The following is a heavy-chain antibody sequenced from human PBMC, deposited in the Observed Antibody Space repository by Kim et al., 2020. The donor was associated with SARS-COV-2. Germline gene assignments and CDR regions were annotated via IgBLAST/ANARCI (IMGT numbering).Heavy chain of an antibody. CDR2: ISWNSGSI. CDR3: AKDTSYYYDSSGYYTGRGV. Sequence: GGSLRLSCAASGFTFADYAMYWVRQAPGKGLEWVSGISWNSGSIGYADSVKGRFTISRDNAKNSLYLQMNSLRAEDTALYYCAKDTSYYYDSSGYYTGRGVWGQGTLVTVSS. J-gene: IGHJ4*02. CDR1: GFTFADYA. D-gene: IGHD3-22*01. V-gene: IGHV3-9*01.